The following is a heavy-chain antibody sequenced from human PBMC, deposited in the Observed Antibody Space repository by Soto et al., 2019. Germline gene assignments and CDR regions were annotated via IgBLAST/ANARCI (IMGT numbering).Heavy chain of an antibody. J-gene: IGHJ6*02. CDR3: ARLGDIVATPKARGWRYYGMDV. D-gene: IGHD5-12*01. Sequence: EVQLVETGGGLIQPGGSLRLSCAASGFTVSSNYMSWVRQAPGKGLEWVSVIYSGGSTYYADSVKGRFTISRDNSKNTLYLQMNSLRAEDTAVYYCARLGDIVATPKARGWRYYGMDVWGQGTTVTVSS. V-gene: IGHV3-53*02. CDR1: GFTVSSNY. CDR2: IYSGGST.